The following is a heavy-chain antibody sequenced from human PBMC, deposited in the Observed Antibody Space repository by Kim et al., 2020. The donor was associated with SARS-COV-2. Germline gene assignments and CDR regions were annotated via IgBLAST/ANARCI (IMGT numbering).Heavy chain of an antibody. Sequence: SETLSLTCTVSGGSISSSSYYWGWIRQPPGKGLEWIGSIYYSGSTYYNPSLKSRVTISVDTSKNQFSLKLSSVTAADTAVYYCARLYSGFATGVDYWGQGTLVTVSS. D-gene: IGHD5-12*01. J-gene: IGHJ4*02. CDR3: ARLYSGFATGVDY. CDR2: IYYSGST. V-gene: IGHV4-39*01. CDR1: GGSISSSSYY.